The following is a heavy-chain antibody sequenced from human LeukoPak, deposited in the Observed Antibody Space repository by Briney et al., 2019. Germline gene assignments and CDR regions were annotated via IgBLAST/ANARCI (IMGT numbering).Heavy chain of an antibody. CDR3: ARGLRLDCSGGSCGFWYYYGMDV. D-gene: IGHD2-15*01. Sequence: ASVKVSCKASGYTFTSYDINWVRQATGQGLEWMGWMNPNSGNTGYAQKFKGRVTMTRNTSISTAYMELSSLRSEDTAVYYCARGLRLDCSGGSCGFWYYYGMDVWGQGTTVTVSS. CDR1: GYTFTSYD. J-gene: IGHJ6*02. V-gene: IGHV1-8*01. CDR2: MNPNSGNT.